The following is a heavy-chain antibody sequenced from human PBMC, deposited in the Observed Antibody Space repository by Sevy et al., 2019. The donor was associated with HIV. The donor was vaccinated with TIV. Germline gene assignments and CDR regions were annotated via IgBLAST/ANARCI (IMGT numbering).Heavy chain of an antibody. CDR3: TTQGKSSGLF. V-gene: IGHV3-15*01. D-gene: IGHD6-19*01. CDR1: GFTFSNAW. CDR2: IKSKPDGGKT. Sequence: GGSLRLSCAASGFTFSNAWMSWVRQAPGKGLEWVGRIKSKPDGGKTDYAAPVKGRFTISRDDSKNTLYLQMNSLKTEDTAVYYCTTQGKSSGLFWGQGTLVTVSS. J-gene: IGHJ4*02.